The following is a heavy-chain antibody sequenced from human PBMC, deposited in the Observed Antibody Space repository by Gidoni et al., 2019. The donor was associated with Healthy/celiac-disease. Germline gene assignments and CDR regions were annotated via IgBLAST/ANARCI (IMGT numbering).Heavy chain of an antibody. Sequence: RFTISRDNSKNTLYLQMNSLRAEDTAVYYCAKTSLSLYFETLLGPYDYWGQGTLVTVSS. D-gene: IGHD3-9*01. CDR3: AKTSLSLYFETLLGPYDY. J-gene: IGHJ4*02. V-gene: IGHV3-23*01.